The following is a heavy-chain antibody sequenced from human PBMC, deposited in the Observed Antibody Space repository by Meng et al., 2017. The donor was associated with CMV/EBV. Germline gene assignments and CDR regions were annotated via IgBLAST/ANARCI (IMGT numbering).Heavy chain of an antibody. CDR1: GFTFSSYW. J-gene: IGHJ6*02. Sequence: GESLKISCAASGFTFSSYWMYWVRQAPGKGLEWVTFIRYDGSNKYYADSVKGRFTISRDNSKNTLFLQMSSLRAEDTAVYYCARPLTNYDFWSGYYTGGGMDVWGQGTTVTVSS. D-gene: IGHD3-3*01. CDR2: IRYDGSNK. V-gene: IGHV3-30*02. CDR3: ARPLTNYDFWSGYYTGGGMDV.